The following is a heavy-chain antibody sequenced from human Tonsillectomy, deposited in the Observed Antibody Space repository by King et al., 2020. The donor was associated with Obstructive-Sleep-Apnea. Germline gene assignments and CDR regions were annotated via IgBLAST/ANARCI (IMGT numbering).Heavy chain of an antibody. J-gene: IGHJ4*02. CDR1: GFTFSSYA. CDR2: ISGSGGST. Sequence: VQLVESGGGLVQPGGSLRLSCAASGFTFSSYAMSWVRQAPGKGLEWVSAISGSGGSTYYADSVKGRFTISRDNSKNTLYLRMNSLRAEDTAVYYCAKSGRIQRITMIVVVITRTWFDYWGQGTLVTVSS. CDR3: AKSGRIQRITMIVVVITRTWFDY. V-gene: IGHV3-23*04. D-gene: IGHD3-22*01.